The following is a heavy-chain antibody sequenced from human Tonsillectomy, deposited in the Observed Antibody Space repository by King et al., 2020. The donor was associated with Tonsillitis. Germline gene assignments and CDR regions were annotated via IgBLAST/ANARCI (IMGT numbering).Heavy chain of an antibody. CDR3: ARHAVGATYGHWYFDL. CDR1: GYNFTNYW. J-gene: IGHJ2*01. Sequence: VQLVESGAEVKKPGQSLKISCKGSGYNFTNYWIGWVRQMPGKGLEWMGIIYPGDSDTRYSPSFQGQVTFSADKSINTAFLQWSSLKASDTAIYYCARHAVGATYGHWYFDLWGRGTLVTVSS. CDR2: IYPGDSDT. D-gene: IGHD1-26*01. V-gene: IGHV5-51*01.